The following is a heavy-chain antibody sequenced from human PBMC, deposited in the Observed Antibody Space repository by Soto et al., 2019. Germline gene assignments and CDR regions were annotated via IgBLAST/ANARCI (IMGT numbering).Heavy chain of an antibody. V-gene: IGHV1-3*01. J-gene: IGHJ3*02. D-gene: IGHD3-22*01. CDR1: GYTFTSYA. CDR3: ARGIPVIYDSSGYYSFWLAFDI. CDR2: INAGNGNT. Sequence: ASVKVSCKASGYTFTSYAMHWVRQAPGQRLEWMGWINAGNGNTKYSQKFQGRVTITRDTSASTAYMELSSLRSEDTAVYYCARGIPVIYDSSGYYSFWLAFDIWGQGTMVTVSS.